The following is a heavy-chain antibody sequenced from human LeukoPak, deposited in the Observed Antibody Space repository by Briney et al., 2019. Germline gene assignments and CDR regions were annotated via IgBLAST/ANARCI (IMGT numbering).Heavy chain of an antibody. V-gene: IGHV4-31*03. CDR3: AAPYCSSLSCLDVFNM. CDR1: GVSVSDGRYY. Sequence: SQTLSLTCSVSGVSVSDGRYYWTWIRQHPGKGLEWIGYKYYSGCAKYNPSLKSRLTISIDTSKNQFSLQLSSVTAADTATYYCAAPYCSSLSCLDVFNMWGQGTRVTVSS. D-gene: IGHD2-2*01. CDR2: KYYSGCA. J-gene: IGHJ3*02.